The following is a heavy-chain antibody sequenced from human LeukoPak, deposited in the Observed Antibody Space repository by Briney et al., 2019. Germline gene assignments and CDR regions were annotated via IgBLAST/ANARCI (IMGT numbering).Heavy chain of an antibody. J-gene: IGHJ4*02. CDR3: ARDEGATYNPFFDY. CDR1: GGSISSGSYY. D-gene: IGHD1-26*01. CDR2: IYTGGST. V-gene: IGHV4-61*02. Sequence: PSQTLSLTCTVSGGSISSGSYYWSWIRQPAGKGLEWIGRIYTGGSTNSNPSLKSRVTISVDTSKNQFSLKLSSVTAADTAVYYCARDEGATYNPFFDYWGQGTLVTVSS.